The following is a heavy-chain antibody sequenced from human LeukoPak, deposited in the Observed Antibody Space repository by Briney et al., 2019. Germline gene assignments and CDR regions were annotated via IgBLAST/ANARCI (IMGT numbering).Heavy chain of an antibody. CDR1: GVSFSSYS. V-gene: IGHV3-30*04. Sequence: GGTLRLSCAASGVSFSSYSMHWVRQAPGKGLEWVAVISYDGSNKYYASSMNGGFTFSEDNSNNLLFQLRNVPRADDAAEYYCTRASFRSSGWYDHPFGYWGQGTLVTVSS. CDR3: TRASFRSSGWYDHPFGY. J-gene: IGHJ4*02. CDR2: ISYDGSNK. D-gene: IGHD6-19*01.